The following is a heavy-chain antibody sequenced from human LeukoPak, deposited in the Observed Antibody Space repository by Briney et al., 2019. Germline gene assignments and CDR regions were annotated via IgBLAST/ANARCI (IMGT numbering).Heavy chain of an antibody. CDR3: ARRPNWGAANWYFDL. V-gene: IGHV3-13*01. CDR1: GFTVNYYD. J-gene: IGHJ2*01. CDR2: IGVGGGT. Sequence: PGGSLRLSCAVSGFTVNYYDMHWVRRATGKGLEWVSTIGVGGGTHYPDSVKGRFTISRENAKNSLYLQMHSLRVEDTAVYYCARRPNWGAANWYFDLWGRGILVTVSS. D-gene: IGHD7-27*01.